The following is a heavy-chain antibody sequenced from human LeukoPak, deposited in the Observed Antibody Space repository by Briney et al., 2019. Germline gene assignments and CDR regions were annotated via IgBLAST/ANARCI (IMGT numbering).Heavy chain of an antibody. CDR1: GGSFSGYY. V-gene: IGHV4-34*01. D-gene: IGHD3-22*01. CDR3: ASAYYYDSSGPYFDY. CDR2: INHSGST. J-gene: IGHJ4*02. Sequence: SETLSLTCAVYGGSFSGYYWSWIRQPPGKGLEWIGEINHSGSTNYNPSLKSRVTISVDTSKNQFSLKLSSVTAADTAVYYCASAYYYDSSGPYFDYWGQGTLVTVSS.